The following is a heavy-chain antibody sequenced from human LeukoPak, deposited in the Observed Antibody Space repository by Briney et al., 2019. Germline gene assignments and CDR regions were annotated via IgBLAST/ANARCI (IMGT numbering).Heavy chain of an antibody. CDR1: GFTFGDYA. CDR2: IRSKAYGGAT. Sequence: GGSLRLSCTASGFTFGDYAMSWFRQAPGKGLEWVGFIRSKAYGGATEYAASVKGRFTISRDDSKSIAYLQMNSLKTEDTAVYYCTREYCSGGSCYSRSDYWGQGTLVTVSS. V-gene: IGHV3-49*03. D-gene: IGHD2-15*01. CDR3: TREYCSGGSCYSRSDY. J-gene: IGHJ4*02.